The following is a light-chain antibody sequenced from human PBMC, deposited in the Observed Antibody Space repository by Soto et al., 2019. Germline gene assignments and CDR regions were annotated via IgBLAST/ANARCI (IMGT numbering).Light chain of an antibody. Sequence: EIVMTQYPATLSVSPGERSTLSCRASQSVFSSLAWYQQRPGQAPRLLIYGSATRATGIPARFSGSGSGTEFTLTISSLQSEDSAVYYCQQYHSWPAFGQRTQVDI. J-gene: IGKJ1*01. CDR1: QSVFSS. CDR2: GSA. V-gene: IGKV3-15*01. CDR3: QQYHSWPA.